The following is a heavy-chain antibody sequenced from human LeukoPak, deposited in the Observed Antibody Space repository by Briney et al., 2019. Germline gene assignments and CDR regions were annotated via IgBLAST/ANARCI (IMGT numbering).Heavy chain of an antibody. D-gene: IGHD5-24*01. Sequence: SQTLSLTCAISGDSFSGNSTAYNWIRQSPSRGLEWLGRTYYRSKWYNDYAVSVKSRITFNPDTSMNQLSLHLNSVTPEDTAVYYCARGGQGDGYSADEAFDFWGQGTMVTVSS. V-gene: IGHV6-1*01. J-gene: IGHJ3*01. CDR3: ARGGQGDGYSADEAFDF. CDR2: TYYRSKWYN. CDR1: GDSFSGNSTA.